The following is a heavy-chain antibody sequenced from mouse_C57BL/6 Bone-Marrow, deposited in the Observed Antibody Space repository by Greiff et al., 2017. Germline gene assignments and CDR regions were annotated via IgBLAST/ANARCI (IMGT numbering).Heavy chain of an antibody. D-gene: IGHD2-3*01. CDR2: ISSGGSYT. Sequence: EVMLVESGGDLVKPGGSLKLSCAASGFTFSSYGMSWVRQTPDKRLEWVATISSGGSYTYYPDSVKGRFTISRDKAKNTLYLQVSSLKSEDTAMYYCARGYYNYFDYWGQGTTLTVSS. V-gene: IGHV5-6*01. CDR3: ARGYYNYFDY. CDR1: GFTFSSYG. J-gene: IGHJ2*01.